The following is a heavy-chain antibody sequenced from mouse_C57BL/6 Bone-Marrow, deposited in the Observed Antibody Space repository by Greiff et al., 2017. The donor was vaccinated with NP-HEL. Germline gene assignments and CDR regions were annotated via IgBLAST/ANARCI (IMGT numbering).Heavy chain of an antibody. J-gene: IGHJ2*01. V-gene: IGHV1-52*01. D-gene: IGHD2-10*01. CDR3: ARSYYGNFLDY. Sequence: QVQLQQPGAELVRPGSSVKLSCKASGYTFTSYWMHWVKQRPIQGLEWIGNIDPSDSETHYNQKFKDKATLTVDKSSSTAYTQLSSLTSEDSAVYYCARSYYGNFLDYWGQGTTLTVSS. CDR1: GYTFTSYW. CDR2: IDPSDSET.